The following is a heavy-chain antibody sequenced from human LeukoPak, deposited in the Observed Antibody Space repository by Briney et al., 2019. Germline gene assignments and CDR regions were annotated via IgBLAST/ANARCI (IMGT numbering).Heavy chain of an antibody. CDR3: ATGAYYYGMDV. CDR2: IYGGGST. J-gene: IGHJ6*02. V-gene: IGHV3-53*04. Sequence: GGSLTLSCGASGFTVNSNYMAWVRQAPGKGLEWVALIYGGGSTHYSESVRGRFTIPRHNSNNTLYLQMGSLRPEDTAVYYCATGAYYYGMDVWGQGTTVTVSS. CDR1: GFTVNSNY.